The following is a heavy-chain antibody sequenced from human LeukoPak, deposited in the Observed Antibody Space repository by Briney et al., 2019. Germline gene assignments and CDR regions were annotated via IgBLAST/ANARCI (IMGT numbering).Heavy chain of an antibody. V-gene: IGHV3-11*01. CDR2: NSSSGSNT. Sequence: GGSLRLSCAASGFTFSDYYMSWIRQAPGKGLEWVPYNSSSGSNTYYADSVKGRFTISRDNAKNSLYLRMNSLRAEDTAVYYCARDSSSGYYYWFDPWGQGTLVTVSS. CDR1: GFTFSDYY. J-gene: IGHJ5*02. D-gene: IGHD3-22*01. CDR3: ARDSSSGYYYWFDP.